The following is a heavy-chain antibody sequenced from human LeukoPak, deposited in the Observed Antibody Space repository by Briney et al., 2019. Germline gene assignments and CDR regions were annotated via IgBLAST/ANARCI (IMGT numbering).Heavy chain of an antibody. CDR2: IIPIFGTA. Sequence: ASVKVSCKASGGTFSSYAISWVRQAPGQGLEWMGGIIPIFGTANYAQKFQGRVTITADESTSTAYMELSSLRSEDTAVYYYARVSSGATDAFDIWGQGTMVTVSS. D-gene: IGHD3-10*01. CDR3: ARVSSGATDAFDI. J-gene: IGHJ3*02. V-gene: IGHV1-69*13. CDR1: GGTFSSYA.